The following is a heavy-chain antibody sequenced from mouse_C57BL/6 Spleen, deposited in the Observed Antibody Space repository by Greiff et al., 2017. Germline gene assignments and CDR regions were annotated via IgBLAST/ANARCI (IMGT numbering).Heavy chain of an antibody. V-gene: IGHV2-6*01. CDR3: ASRYYDGQFAY. Sequence: QVQLKESGPGLVAPSQSLSITCTVSGFSLPGHGLARVRQSPGKGLEWLGVIWGVGSTNYNSALKSRLCICKDNTKSQVFLKMSSLQTDYTAMYYWASRYYDGQFAYRGQGTLVTVYA. J-gene: IGHJ3*01. CDR2: IWGVGST. CDR1: GFSLPGHG. D-gene: IGHD1-1*01.